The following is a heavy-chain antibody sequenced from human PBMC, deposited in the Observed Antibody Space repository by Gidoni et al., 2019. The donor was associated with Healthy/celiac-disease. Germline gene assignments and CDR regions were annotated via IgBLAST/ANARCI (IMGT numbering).Heavy chain of an antibody. V-gene: IGHV3-9*01. D-gene: IGHD3-16*02. CDR1: GFTFDDYA. Sequence: EVQLVESGGGLVQPGRSLRLSCAASGFTFDDYAMHWVRQAPGKGLEWVSGISWNSGSIGYADSVKGRFTISRDNAKNSLYLQMNSLRAEDTALYYCAKDLGDYVWGSYRYHGPLDYWGQGTLVTVSS. J-gene: IGHJ4*02. CDR2: ISWNSGSI. CDR3: AKDLGDYVWGSYRYHGPLDY.